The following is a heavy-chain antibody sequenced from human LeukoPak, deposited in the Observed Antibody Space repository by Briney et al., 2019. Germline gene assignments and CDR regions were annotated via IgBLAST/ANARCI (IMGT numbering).Heavy chain of an antibody. CDR2: IWYDGSNK. D-gene: IGHD3-10*01. CDR3: ARYGSGSTIDY. J-gene: IGHJ4*02. Sequence: QPGGSLRLSCAASGFTSSSYGMHWVRQAPGKGLEWVAVIWYDGSNKYYADSVKGRFTISRDNSKNTLYLQMNSLRAEDTAVYYCARYGSGSTIDYWGQGTLVTVSS. V-gene: IGHV3-33*01. CDR1: GFTSSSYG.